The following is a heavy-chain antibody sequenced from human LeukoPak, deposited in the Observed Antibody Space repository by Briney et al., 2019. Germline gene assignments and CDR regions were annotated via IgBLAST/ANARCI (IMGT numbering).Heavy chain of an antibody. J-gene: IGHJ4*02. Sequence: SVKVSCKASGGTFSSYAISWVRQAPGQGLEWMGGIIPIFGTANYAQKFQGRVTITADESTSTAYMELRSLRSDDTAVYYCATGYCSSTSCYITYYFDYWGQGTLVTVSS. CDR1: GGTFSSYA. CDR3: ATGYCSSTSCYITYYFDY. CDR2: IIPIFGTA. D-gene: IGHD2-2*01. V-gene: IGHV1-69*13.